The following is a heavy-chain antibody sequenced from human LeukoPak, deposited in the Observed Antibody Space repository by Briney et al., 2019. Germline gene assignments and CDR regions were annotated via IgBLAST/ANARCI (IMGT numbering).Heavy chain of an antibody. CDR3: ARELIQDDYGDYVGAFDI. Sequence: GGSLRLSCAASGFTFSSYSMNWVRQAPGKGLGWVSSISSSSSYIYYAGSVKGRFTISRDNAKNSLYLQMNSLRAEDTAVYYCARELIQDDYGDYVGAFDIWGQGTMVTVSS. J-gene: IGHJ3*02. V-gene: IGHV3-21*01. CDR2: ISSSSSYI. D-gene: IGHD4-17*01. CDR1: GFTFSSYS.